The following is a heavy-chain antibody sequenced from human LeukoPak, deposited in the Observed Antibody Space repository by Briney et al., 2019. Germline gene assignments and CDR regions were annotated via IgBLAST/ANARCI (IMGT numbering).Heavy chain of an antibody. V-gene: IGHV4-39*07. Sequence: PSETLSLTCTVSGGSISSSSYYWGWIRQPPGKGLEWIGSIYYSGSTYYNPSLKSRVTISVDTSKNQFSLKLSSVTAADTAVYYCARGRYNYGYIFDCWGQGTLVTVSS. J-gene: IGHJ4*02. D-gene: IGHD5-18*01. CDR2: IYYSGST. CDR3: ARGRYNYGYIFDC. CDR1: GGSISSSSYY.